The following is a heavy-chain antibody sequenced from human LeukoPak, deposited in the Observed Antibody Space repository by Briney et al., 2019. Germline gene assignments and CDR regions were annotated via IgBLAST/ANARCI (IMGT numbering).Heavy chain of an antibody. J-gene: IGHJ4*02. CDR1: GYTFTGYY. V-gene: IGHV1-46*01. CDR2: INPSGGST. CDR3: ASRGAHTYYYDY. Sequence: ASVKVSCKASGYTFTGYYMHWVRQAPGQGLEWMGIINPSGGSTSYAQKFQGRVTMTRDTSTSTVYMELSSLRSEDTAVYYCASRGAHTYYYDYWGQGTLVTVSS. D-gene: IGHD3-10*01.